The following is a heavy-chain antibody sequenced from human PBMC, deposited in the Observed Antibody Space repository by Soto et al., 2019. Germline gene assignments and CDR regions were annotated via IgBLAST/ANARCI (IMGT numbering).Heavy chain of an antibody. CDR3: ERGMDRSYYYYGMDV. D-gene: IGHD1-20*01. Sequence: TSETLSLTCTVSGGSISSYYWSWIRQPPGKGLEWIGYIYYSGSTNYNPSLKSRVTISVDTSKNQFSLKLSSVTAADTAVYYCERGMDRSYYYYGMDVWGQGTTVTVS. J-gene: IGHJ6*02. CDR1: GGSISSYY. CDR2: IYYSGST. V-gene: IGHV4-59*08.